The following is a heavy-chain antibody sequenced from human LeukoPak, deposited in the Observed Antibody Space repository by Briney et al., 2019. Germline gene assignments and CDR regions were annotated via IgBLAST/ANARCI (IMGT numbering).Heavy chain of an antibody. CDR2: VHNVGST. CDR1: GVSTTNGIYY. D-gene: IGHD6-19*01. J-gene: IGHJ4*02. Sequence: SETLSLTCTVSGVSTTNGIYYWAWIRQSPGKGLEWIGSVHNVGSTYYNLSLRSRVTMSIDTSKNQFSLRLNSVTAADTAVYYCARHAEYNSGWHXYLDXXXQGXLVT. CDR3: ARHAEYNSGWHXYLDX. V-gene: IGHV4-39*01.